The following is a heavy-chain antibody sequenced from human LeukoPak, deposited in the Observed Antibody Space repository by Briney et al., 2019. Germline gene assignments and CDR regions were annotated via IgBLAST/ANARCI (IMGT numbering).Heavy chain of an antibody. CDR3: ARGGYDYVWGGAFDY. CDR2: ISSRSSTI. D-gene: IGHD3-16*01. Sequence: GGSLRLSCAASGFTFSNYSMNWVRQAPGKGREGVSYISSRSSTIYYAASVKGRFTISRDNAKNSVYLQMNSLRAEDTAVYYCARGGYDYVWGGAFDYWGQGMLVTVSS. V-gene: IGHV3-48*01. CDR1: GFTFSNYS. J-gene: IGHJ4*02.